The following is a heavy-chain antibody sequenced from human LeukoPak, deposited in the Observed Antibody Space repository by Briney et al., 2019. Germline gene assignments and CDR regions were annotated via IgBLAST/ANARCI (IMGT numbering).Heavy chain of an antibody. D-gene: IGHD3-22*01. CDR3: AKHLGMIVVVITTYFDY. CDR1: RFTFSSYA. J-gene: IGHJ4*02. CDR2: ISGSGGST. Sequence: PGGSLRLSCAASRFTFSSYAMSWVRQAPGKGLEWVSAISGSGGSTYYADSVKGRFTISRDNSKNTLYLQMNSLRAEDTAVYYCAKHLGMIVVVITTYFDYWGQGTLVTVSS. V-gene: IGHV3-23*01.